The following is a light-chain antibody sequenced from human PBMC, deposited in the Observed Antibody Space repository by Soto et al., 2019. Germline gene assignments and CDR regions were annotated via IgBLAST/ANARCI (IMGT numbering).Light chain of an antibody. CDR1: QTVDDW. Sequence: DIQMTQSPSTLSASVGDRVIITCRASQTVDDWLAWYQQKLGKVPKLLIYKAYSLESGVPSRFSGSGSGTEFTLTISSLQADDFATYYCQQYNTLSTFGQGTKLEIK. V-gene: IGKV1-5*03. CDR3: QQYNTLST. CDR2: KAY. J-gene: IGKJ2*01.